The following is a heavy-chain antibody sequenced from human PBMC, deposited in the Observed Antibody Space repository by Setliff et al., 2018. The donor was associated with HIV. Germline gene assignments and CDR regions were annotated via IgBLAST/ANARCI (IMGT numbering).Heavy chain of an antibody. CDR1: GGSISSGDYY. Sequence: SETLSLTCTVSGGSISSGDYYWSWIRQHPRKGLEWIGYIYYTGSTYYNPSLKSRVTISVDRSKNQFSLKMTSVTAADTAVYYCARTQGLGLDWGQGTLVTVSS. J-gene: IGHJ4*02. V-gene: IGHV4-31*03. CDR2: IYYTGST. CDR3: ARTQGLGLD.